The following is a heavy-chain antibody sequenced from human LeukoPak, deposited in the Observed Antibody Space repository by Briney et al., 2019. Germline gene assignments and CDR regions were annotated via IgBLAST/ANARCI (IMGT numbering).Heavy chain of an antibody. CDR3: ARGASSRSYSYSSSWYYFDY. V-gene: IGHV3-7*01. J-gene: IGHJ4*02. Sequence: PGGSLRLSCAASGFTFSSYWMSWVRQAPGKGLEWVANIKQDGSEKYYVDSVKGRFTISRDNAKNSLYLQMNSLRAEDTAVYYCARGASSRSYSYSSSWYYFDYWGQGTLVTVSS. CDR2: IKQDGSEK. D-gene: IGHD6-13*01. CDR1: GFTFSSYW.